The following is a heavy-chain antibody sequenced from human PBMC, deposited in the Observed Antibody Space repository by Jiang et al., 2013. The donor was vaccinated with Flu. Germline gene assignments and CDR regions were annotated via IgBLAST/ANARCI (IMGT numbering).Heavy chain of an antibody. J-gene: IGHJ4*02. CDR2: IDPSDSYT. V-gene: IGHV5-10-1*01. CDR3: ARHGSDYEYNGYFDY. D-gene: IGHD5-12*01. Sequence: GAEVKKPGESLRISCKGSGYSFTSYWISWVRQMPGKGLEWMGRIDPSDSYTNYSPSFQGHVTISADKSISTAYLQWSSLKASDTAMYYCARHGSDYEYNGYFDYWGQGTLVTVSS. CDR1: GYSFTSYW.